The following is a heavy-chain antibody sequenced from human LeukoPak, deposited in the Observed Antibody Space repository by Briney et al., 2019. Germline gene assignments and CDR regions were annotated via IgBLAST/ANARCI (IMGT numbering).Heavy chain of an antibody. CDR3: ARDRGAYCGGDCYLGFDY. Sequence: GGSLRLSCAASGFTFSSYTMNWVRQAPGKGLEWVSSIAGSSGYISYADSVKGRFTISRDNAKKSLYLQMTSLTAEDTAVYYCARDRGAYCGGDCYLGFDYWGRGTLVTVPS. D-gene: IGHD2-21*02. V-gene: IGHV3-21*01. J-gene: IGHJ4*01. CDR1: GFTFSSYT. CDR2: IAGSSGYI.